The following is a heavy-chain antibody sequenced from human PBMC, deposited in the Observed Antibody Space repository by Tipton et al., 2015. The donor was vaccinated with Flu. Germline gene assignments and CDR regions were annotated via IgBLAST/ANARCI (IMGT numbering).Heavy chain of an antibody. Sequence: TLSLTCTVSGTSINSYYWSWIRQPAGKGLEWIGRMYTSGSPNYNPSLKSRVTMSVDTSKNQFSLKLSSVTAADTAVYYCARSILTPGYFDLWGRGTLVTVSA. J-gene: IGHJ2*01. CDR3: ARSILTPGYFDL. CDR1: GTSINSYY. V-gene: IGHV4-4*07. D-gene: IGHD6-6*01. CDR2: MYTSGSP.